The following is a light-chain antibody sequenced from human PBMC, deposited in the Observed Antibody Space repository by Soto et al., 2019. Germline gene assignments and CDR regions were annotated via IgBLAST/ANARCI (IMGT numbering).Light chain of an antibody. CDR1: SSDIGAFDL. Sequence: QSALTQPASVSGSPGQSITISCTGTSSDIGAFDLVSWYQQYPGKAPKVIIYDVNIRPSGVSNRFSGSKSGNTASLTISGLQAEDEADYYCSSYTVTSTRLFGTGTKVTVL. CDR3: SSYTVTSTRL. CDR2: DVN. V-gene: IGLV2-14*01. J-gene: IGLJ1*01.